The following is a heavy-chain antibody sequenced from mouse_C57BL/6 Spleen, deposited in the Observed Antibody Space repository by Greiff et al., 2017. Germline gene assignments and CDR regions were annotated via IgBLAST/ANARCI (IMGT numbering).Heavy chain of an antibody. V-gene: IGHV1-82*01. CDR3: ARRGMDD. CDR2: IYPGDGDT. J-gene: IGHJ4*01. CDR1: GYAFSSSW. Sequence: QVQLQQSGPELVKPGASVKISCKASGYAFSSSWMNWVKQRPGKGLEWIGRIYPGDGDTNYNGKFKGKATLTADKSSSTAYMQLSSLTSEDSAVYFCARRGMDDWGQGTSVTVSS.